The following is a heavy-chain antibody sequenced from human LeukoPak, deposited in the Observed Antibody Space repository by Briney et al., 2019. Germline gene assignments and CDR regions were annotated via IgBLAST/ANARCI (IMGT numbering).Heavy chain of an antibody. J-gene: IGHJ4*02. V-gene: IGHV4-39*07. D-gene: IGHD3-22*01. CDR2: IYYSGST. CDR3: TRPYYYDSSGSPDY. Sequence: SETLSLTCTVSGGSIGSSSYYWGWIRQPPGKGLEWIGSIYYSGSTYYNPSLKSRVTISVDTSKNQFSLKLSSVTAADTAVYYCTRPYYYDSSGSPDYWGQGTLVTVSS. CDR1: GGSIGSSSYY.